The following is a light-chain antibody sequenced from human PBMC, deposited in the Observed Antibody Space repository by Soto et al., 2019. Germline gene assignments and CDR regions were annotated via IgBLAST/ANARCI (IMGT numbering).Light chain of an antibody. CDR2: DAS. CDR1: QSVSRY. CDR3: QQYGSSPRVT. J-gene: IGKJ5*01. Sequence: EIVLTQSPVTLSLSPGERATLSCRASQSVSRYLAWYQQKPGQAPRLLIYDASNRAAGIPARFSGSGSGTDFTLTISRLEPEDFAVYYCQQYGSSPRVTFGQGTRLEIK. V-gene: IGKV3-20*01.